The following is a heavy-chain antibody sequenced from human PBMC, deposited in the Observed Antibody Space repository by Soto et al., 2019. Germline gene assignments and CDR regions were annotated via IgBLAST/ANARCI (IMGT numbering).Heavy chain of an antibody. V-gene: IGHV3-30*03. Sequence: SLRTSCSDSGFTFKNYALHWFRQAPGKGLEWVAVISFDGDKTYYADSVKGRFTISRDNFKNTLSLQMKNLRIEDAGVYFCAREDDYNYRYFNYGLDVWGQGTTVTVSS. CDR3: AREDDYNYRYFNYGLDV. D-gene: IGHD5-12*01. CDR1: GFTFKNYA. CDR2: ISFDGDKT. J-gene: IGHJ6*02.